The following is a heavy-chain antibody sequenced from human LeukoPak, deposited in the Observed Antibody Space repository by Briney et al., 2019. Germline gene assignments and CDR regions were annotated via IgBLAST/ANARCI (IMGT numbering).Heavy chain of an antibody. D-gene: IGHD6-13*01. CDR1: GFTFSSYW. CDR3: ARGIAAAGREGFDY. V-gene: IGHV3-74*01. J-gene: IGHJ4*02. Sequence: PGGSLRLSCAASGFTFSSYWMHWVRQAPGKGLVWVSRINSDGSSTSYADSVKGRFTISRDNAKNTLYLQMNSLRAEDTAVYYCARGIAAAGREGFDYWGQGTLVTVSS. CDR2: INSDGSST.